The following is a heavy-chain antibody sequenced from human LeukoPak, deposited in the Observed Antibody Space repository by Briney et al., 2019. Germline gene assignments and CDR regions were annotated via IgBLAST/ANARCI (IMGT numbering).Heavy chain of an antibody. D-gene: IGHD1-26*01. CDR3: LKDVGGSYAFDY. CDR1: GFTFSRYA. Sequence: PGGSLRLSCSASGFTFSRYAMHWVRQAPGKGLEYVSGINDNGGRTHYGDSVKGRFSISRDNSKTTLHLQMSTLRAEDAALYYCLKDVGGSYAFDYWGQGILVTVAS. CDR2: INDNGGRT. V-gene: IGHV3-64D*09. J-gene: IGHJ4*02.